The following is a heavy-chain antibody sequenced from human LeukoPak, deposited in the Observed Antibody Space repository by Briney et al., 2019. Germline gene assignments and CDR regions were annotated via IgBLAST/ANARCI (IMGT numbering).Heavy chain of an antibody. CDR2: ISSSSSYI. V-gene: IGHV3-21*01. Sequence: PGGSLRLSCAASGFTVSSNYMSWVRQAPGKGLEWVSSISSSSSYIYYADSVKGRFTISRDNAKNSLYLQMNSLRAEDTAVYYCASTPESGSYFFPYLFDYWGQGTLVTVSS. CDR3: ASTPESGSYFFPYLFDY. CDR1: GFTVSSNY. D-gene: IGHD1-26*01. J-gene: IGHJ4*02.